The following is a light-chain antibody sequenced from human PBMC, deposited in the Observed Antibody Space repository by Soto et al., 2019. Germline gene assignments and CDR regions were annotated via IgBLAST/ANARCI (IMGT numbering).Light chain of an antibody. CDR2: DVS. J-gene: IGLJ1*01. CDR3: YSYTSSSTYV. CDR1: SSDVGGYNY. V-gene: IGLV2-14*03. Sequence: QSALTQPASVSGSPGQSVTISCTGTSSDVGGYNYVSWYQQHPAKAPKVMIHDVSNRPSGVSNRFSGSKSGNTASLTISGLQAEDEADYYCYSYTSSSTYVFGTGTKLTVL.